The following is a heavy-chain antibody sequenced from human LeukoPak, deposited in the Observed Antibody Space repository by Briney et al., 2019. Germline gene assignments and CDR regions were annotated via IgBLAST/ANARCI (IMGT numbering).Heavy chain of an antibody. CDR2: IYTSGGT. CDR3: ARAVSGTTVTTLPAFDI. J-gene: IGHJ3*02. D-gene: IGHD4-17*01. V-gene: IGHV4-61*02. CDR1: GGSISSGSYY. Sequence: SETLSLTCTVSGGSISSGSYYWSWIRQPAGKGLEWIGRIYTSGGTNYNPSLKSRVTISVDTSKNQFSLKLSSVTAADTAVYYCARAVSGTTVTTLPAFDIWGQGTMVTVSS.